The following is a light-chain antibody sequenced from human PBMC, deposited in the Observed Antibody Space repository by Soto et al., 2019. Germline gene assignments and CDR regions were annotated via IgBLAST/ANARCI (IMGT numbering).Light chain of an antibody. J-gene: IGLJ2*01. CDR2: DVS. CDR3: SSYPSSSTLHVV. V-gene: IGLV2-14*01. CDR1: SSDVGGYNY. Sequence: QPVLTQPASVSGSPGQSITISCTGTSSDVGGYNYVSWNQQHPGKAPKLMIYDVSNRPSGVSNRFSGSKSGNTASLTISGLQAEDEADYYCSSYPSSSTLHVVFGGGTKLTAL.